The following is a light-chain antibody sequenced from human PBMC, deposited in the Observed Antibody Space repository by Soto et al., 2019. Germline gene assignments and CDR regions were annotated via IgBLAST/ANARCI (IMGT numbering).Light chain of an antibody. J-gene: IGLJ1*01. V-gene: IGLV2-14*01. CDR3: SSYTSSSTYV. Sequence: QSALTQTASVSGSHGQSITISCTGTSSDVGGYNYVSWYQQYPGKAPKLMIYDVSNRPSGVSNRFSGSKSGNTASLTISGLQAEDEADYYCSSYTSSSTYVFGTGTKLTVL. CDR1: SSDVGGYNY. CDR2: DVS.